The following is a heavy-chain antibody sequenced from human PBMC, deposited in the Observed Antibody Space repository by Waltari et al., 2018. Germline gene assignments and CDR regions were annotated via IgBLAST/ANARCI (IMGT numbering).Heavy chain of an antibody. D-gene: IGHD1-7*01. Sequence: EVQLVESGGGWVQPGGSLRLSCAASGFIFSSYEMNWVRQAPGKGREWVSVSYSGGSTDYADSVKGRFTISRDNSKNTLYLQMNSLRAEDTAVYYCAREENSGFDPWGQGTLVTVSS. CDR1: GFIFSSYE. V-gene: IGHV3-66*01. CDR2: SYSGGST. CDR3: AREENSGFDP. J-gene: IGHJ5*02.